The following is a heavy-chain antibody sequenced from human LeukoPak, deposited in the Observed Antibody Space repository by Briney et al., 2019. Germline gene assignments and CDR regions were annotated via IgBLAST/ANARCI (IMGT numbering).Heavy chain of an antibody. V-gene: IGHV1-69*04. CDR2: IIPILGIA. Sequence: SVKVSCKASGGTFSSYAISWVRQAPGQGLEWMGRIIPILGIANYAQKFQGRVTITADKSTSTAYMELSSLRSEDTAVYYCARDLFGYYDGSGYDHYWGQGTLVTVSS. CDR3: ARDLFGYYDGSGYDHY. D-gene: IGHD3-22*01. J-gene: IGHJ4*02. CDR1: GGTFSSYA.